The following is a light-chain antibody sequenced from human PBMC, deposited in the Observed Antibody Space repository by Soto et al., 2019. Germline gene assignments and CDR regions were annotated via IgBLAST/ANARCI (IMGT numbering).Light chain of an antibody. Sequence: DIQMTQSPSTLSASVGDRVTITCRASQYISSWLAWYQQKPGKAPKLVIYKASSLESGVPSRFSGSGSGTEFTLTISSLQPDDFVTYYCQQYNSQRTFGQGTKVEIK. V-gene: IGKV1-5*03. CDR2: KAS. J-gene: IGKJ1*01. CDR1: QYISSW. CDR3: QQYNSQRT.